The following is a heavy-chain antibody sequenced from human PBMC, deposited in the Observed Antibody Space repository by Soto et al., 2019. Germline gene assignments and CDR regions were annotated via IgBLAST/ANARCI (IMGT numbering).Heavy chain of an antibody. J-gene: IGHJ3*01. V-gene: IGHV3-21*01. CDR3: ARGYCGGGGCYLRRDAFDV. CDR2: INPTSSHI. CDR1: GFTFSAYH. Sequence: EVQLVESGGGLVMPGGSLRLSCAASGFTFSAYHMNWVRQAPGKGLEWVSSINPTSSHIYYADSVRGRFTISRDDSKNSVSLQMTSLRTEDAALYYCARGYCGGGGCYLRRDAFDVWGQGTRVTVSS. D-gene: IGHD2-15*01.